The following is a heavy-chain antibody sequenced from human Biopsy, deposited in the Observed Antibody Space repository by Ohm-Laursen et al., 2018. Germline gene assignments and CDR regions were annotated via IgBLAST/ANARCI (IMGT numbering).Heavy chain of an antibody. D-gene: IGHD2-21*01. CDR3: TRLAYYYYYGMDV. V-gene: IGHV3-48*04. J-gene: IGHJ6*02. CDR1: GFTFNVYS. CDR2: ITGSSSTI. Sequence: SLRLSCTASGFTFNVYSIVWVRQAPGKGLEWISYITGSSSTIYYADSVKGRFTISRDNAKNSLYLQMNSLRAEDTAVYYCTRLAYYYYYGMDVWGQGTTVTVSS.